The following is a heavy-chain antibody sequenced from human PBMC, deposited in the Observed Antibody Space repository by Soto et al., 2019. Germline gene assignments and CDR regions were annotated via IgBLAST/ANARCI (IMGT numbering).Heavy chain of an antibody. CDR3: ARVGQHRKASYDYDMDV. CDR2: SIPIFRTA. Sequence: QVQLVQSGAEVKKPGSSVKVSCTASGGTFSIYSINWVRQAPGQGLEWMGGSIPIFRTANYAQKFQGRVTTTADESTSTVYMELRSLGSEDTAVYYCARVGQHRKASYDYDMDVWGQGTTVTVSS. V-gene: IGHV1-69*01. CDR1: GGTFSIYS. D-gene: IGHD6-13*01. J-gene: IGHJ6*01.